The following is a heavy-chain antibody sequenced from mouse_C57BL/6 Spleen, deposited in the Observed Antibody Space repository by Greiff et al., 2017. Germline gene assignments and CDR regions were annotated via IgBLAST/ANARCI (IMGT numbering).Heavy chain of an antibody. CDR2: INPSNGGT. J-gene: IGHJ4*01. D-gene: IGHD1-1*01. V-gene: IGHV1-53*01. CDR1: GYTFTSYW. Sequence: VQLQQPGTELVKPGASVKLSCKASGYTFTSYWMHWVKQRPGQGLEWIGNINPSNGGTNYNEKFKSKATLTVDKSSSTAYMQLSSLTSEDSAVYYCARHPVVADYALAYWGQGTSVTVSS. CDR3: ARHPVVADYALAY.